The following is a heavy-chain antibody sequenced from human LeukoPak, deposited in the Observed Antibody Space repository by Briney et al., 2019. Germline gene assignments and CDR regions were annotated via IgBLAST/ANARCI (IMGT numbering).Heavy chain of an antibody. J-gene: IGHJ5*02. D-gene: IGHD4-23*01. CDR1: GFTFSSCA. CDR3: AKDQENGGNSPFFS. V-gene: IGHV3-23*01. Sequence: GGSLRLSCAASGFTFSSCAMSWVRQAPGKGLEWVSAISGSGGSTYYADSVKGRFTISRDNSKNTLYLQMDSLRAEDTAVYYCAKDQENGGNSPFFSWGQGTLVTVSS. CDR2: ISGSGGST.